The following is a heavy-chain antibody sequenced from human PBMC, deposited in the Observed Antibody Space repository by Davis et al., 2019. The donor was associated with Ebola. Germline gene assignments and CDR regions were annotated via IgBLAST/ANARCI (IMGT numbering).Heavy chain of an antibody. V-gene: IGHV3-9*01. CDR2: ISWNSGSI. Sequence: PGGSLRLSCAASGFTFDDYAMHWVRQAPGKGLEWVSGISWNSGSIGYADSVKGRFTISRDNAKNSLYLQMNSLRAEDTALYYCAKELERRLGYGMDVWGKGTAVTVSS. CDR1: GFTFDDYA. D-gene: IGHD1-1*01. J-gene: IGHJ6*04. CDR3: AKELERRLGYGMDV.